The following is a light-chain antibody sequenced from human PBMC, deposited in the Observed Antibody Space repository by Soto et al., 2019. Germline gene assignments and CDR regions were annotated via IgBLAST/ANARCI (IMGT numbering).Light chain of an antibody. V-gene: IGLV1-40*01. CDR2: GNN. CDR1: SSNIGAGYD. Sequence: QPVLTQPPSVSGAPGQRVTISCTGRSSNIGAGYDVYWYQQLPGTAPKLLIYGNNNRPSGVPDRFSGSKSGTSASLAITGLQAEDEADYYCQSYDSSLSGREVFGGGTKLTVL. J-gene: IGLJ2*01. CDR3: QSYDSSLSGREV.